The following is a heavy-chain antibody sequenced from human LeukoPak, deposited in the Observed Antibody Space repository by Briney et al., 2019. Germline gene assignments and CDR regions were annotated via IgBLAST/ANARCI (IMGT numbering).Heavy chain of an antibody. CDR1: GFTFSNAW. V-gene: IGHV3-15*01. D-gene: IGHD5-12*01. CDR2: IKSKTDGGTT. Sequence: GGSLRLSCAASGFTFSNAWMSWVRQAPGKGLEWVGRIKSKTDGGTTDYAAPVKGRFTISRDDSKNTLYLQMNSLKTEDTAVYYCTTDKVSTSRGYSGYDSGRAFDYWGQGTLVTVSS. J-gene: IGHJ4*02. CDR3: TTDKVSTSRGYSGYDSGRAFDY.